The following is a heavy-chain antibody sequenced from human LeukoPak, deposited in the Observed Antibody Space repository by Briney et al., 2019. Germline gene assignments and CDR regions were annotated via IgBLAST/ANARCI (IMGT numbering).Heavy chain of an antibody. J-gene: IGHJ4*02. D-gene: IGHD1-1*01. CDR2: ITPSGATT. V-gene: IGHV3-23*01. CDR1: GFTVSSNY. Sequence: GGSLRLSCAASGFTVSSNYMSWFRQAPGKGLEWVSTITPSGATTYYADSVKGRFTISRDNSRNTLHLQMRSLRVEDTASYYCATRGTTAMEYIEHWGQGTPVTVSS. CDR3: ATRGTTAMEYIEH.